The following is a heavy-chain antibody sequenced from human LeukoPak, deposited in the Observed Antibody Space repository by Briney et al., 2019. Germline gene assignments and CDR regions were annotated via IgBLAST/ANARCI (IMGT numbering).Heavy chain of an antibody. Sequence: SQTLSLTCTVSGGSISSGSYYWSWIRQPAGKGLEWIGRIYTSGSTNYNPSLKSRVTISVDTSKNQFSLKLSSVTAADTAVYYCARASSDYYEGRYWYFDLWGRGTLVTVSS. D-gene: IGHD3-22*01. CDR2: IYTSGST. V-gene: IGHV4-61*02. CDR3: ARASSDYYEGRYWYFDL. J-gene: IGHJ2*01. CDR1: GGSISSGSYY.